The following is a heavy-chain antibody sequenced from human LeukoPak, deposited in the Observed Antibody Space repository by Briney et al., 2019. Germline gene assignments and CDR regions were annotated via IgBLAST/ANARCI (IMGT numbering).Heavy chain of an antibody. J-gene: IGHJ4*02. D-gene: IGHD5-12*01. CDR2: ISGSGGST. V-gene: IGHV3-23*01. CDR1: GFTFSSYA. CDR3: AKTQRLRLGNFDY. Sequence: GGSLRLSCAASGFTFSSYAMSWVSQAPGKGLEWVSAISGSGGSTYYADSVKGRFTISRDNSKNTLYLQMNSLRAEDTAVYYCAKTQRLRLGNFDYWGQGTLVTVSS.